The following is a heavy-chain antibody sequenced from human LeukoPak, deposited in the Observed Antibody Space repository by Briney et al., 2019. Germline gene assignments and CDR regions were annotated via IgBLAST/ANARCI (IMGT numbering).Heavy chain of an antibody. CDR3: AKVRTRWTLVRGVPYMDV. J-gene: IGHJ6*03. Sequence: GGSLRLSCAASRFIFSSYAMSWVRQAPGKGLEWVSAISDSGDNTYYADSVKGRFTISRDNSWNTLYLQMNSLRAEDTAVYYCAKVRTRWTLVRGVPYMDVWGKGTTVTISS. D-gene: IGHD3-10*01. CDR2: ISDSGDNT. CDR1: RFIFSSYA. V-gene: IGHV3-23*01.